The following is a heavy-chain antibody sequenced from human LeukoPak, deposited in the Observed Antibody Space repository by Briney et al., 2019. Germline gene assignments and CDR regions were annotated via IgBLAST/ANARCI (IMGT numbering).Heavy chain of an antibody. D-gene: IGHD2-21*02. CDR3: RVLCGDDCYFFDY. V-gene: IGHV3-15*06. Sequence: PGGSLRPSCVASGLTFRNAWMTWVRQAPGKGLEWVGRIKSKYDGVTIQYAALVKGRFTISRDDFKNTLYLQMNSLKHEDTAVYYCRVLCGDDCYFFDYWGQGTLVTVSS. CDR2: IKSKYDGVTI. J-gene: IGHJ4*02. CDR1: GLTFRNAW.